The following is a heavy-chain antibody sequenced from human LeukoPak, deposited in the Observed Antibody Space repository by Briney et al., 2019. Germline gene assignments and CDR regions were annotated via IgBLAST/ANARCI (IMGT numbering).Heavy chain of an antibody. J-gene: IGHJ5*02. CDR2: IYTSGST. V-gene: IGHV4-4*07. CDR3: ARGREYSSHWFDP. Sequence: PSETLSLTCTVSGGSISSYYWSWIRQPAGKGLEWIGRIYTSGSTNYNPSLKGRVTISVDKSKNQFSLKLSSVTAADTAVYYCARGREYSSHWFDPWGQGTLVTVSS. D-gene: IGHD2-15*01. CDR1: GGSISSYY.